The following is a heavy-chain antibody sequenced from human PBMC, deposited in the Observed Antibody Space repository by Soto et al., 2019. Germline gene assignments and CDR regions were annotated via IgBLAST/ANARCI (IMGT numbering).Heavy chain of an antibody. D-gene: IGHD2-8*01. V-gene: IGHV1-8*01. CDR1: GYTFTSYD. Sequence: EASVNVSWKASGYTFTSYDINWVRQATGQGLEWMGWMNPNGGNTGYAQKFQGRVTMTRNTSISTAYMELSSLRSEDTAVYYCEREYAATLVYYYSYYMDVSGKGTTVTVSS. J-gene: IGHJ6*03. CDR2: MNPNGGNT. CDR3: EREYAATLVYYYSYYMDV.